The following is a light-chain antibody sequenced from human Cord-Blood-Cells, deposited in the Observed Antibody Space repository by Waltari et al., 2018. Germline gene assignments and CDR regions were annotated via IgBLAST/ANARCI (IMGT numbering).Light chain of an antibody. CDR2: WAS. CDR1: RSVLYSSNNKTY. J-gene: IGKJ1*01. Sequence: DLVMPRLQDSLPVFLGERATTTCRSTRSVLYSSNNKTYLAWYQQKPGQPPKLLIYWASTRESGVPDRFSGSGSGTDFTLTISSLQAEDVAVYYCQQYYSTPPTFGQGTKLEIK. V-gene: IGKV4-1*01. CDR3: QQYYSTPPT.